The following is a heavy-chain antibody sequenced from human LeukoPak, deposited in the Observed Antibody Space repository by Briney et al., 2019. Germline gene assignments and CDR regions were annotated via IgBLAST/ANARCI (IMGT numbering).Heavy chain of an antibody. D-gene: IGHD2-15*01. CDR2: INPAGSET. J-gene: IGHJ4*02. CDR1: GFSFSAYW. CDR3: ARFGYVAAVDV. Sequence: GGSLRLSCAAPGFSFSAYWMTWVRQAPGTGREWVANINPAGSETYYVDPVKGRFSISRDNDKNLVYLQMNSLRAEDTAVYHCARFGYVAAVDVWGQGTPVTVSS. V-gene: IGHV3-7*01.